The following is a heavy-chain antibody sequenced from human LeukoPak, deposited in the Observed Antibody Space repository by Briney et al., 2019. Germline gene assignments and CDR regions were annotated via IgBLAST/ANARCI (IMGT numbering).Heavy chain of an antibody. CDR1: GGSISRNSYY. CDR2: IHYSGRT. V-gene: IGHV4-39*01. Sequence: SETLSLTCTVSGGSISRNSYYWAWIRQPPGKGLEWIASIHYSGRTNYSPTLQSRVSISVDMSQNQFSLKVNSVTAADTAVYYCATHRTNNYGSGQPFDFWGQGTLVTVSS. CDR3: ATHRTNNYGSGQPFDF. D-gene: IGHD3-10*01. J-gene: IGHJ4*02.